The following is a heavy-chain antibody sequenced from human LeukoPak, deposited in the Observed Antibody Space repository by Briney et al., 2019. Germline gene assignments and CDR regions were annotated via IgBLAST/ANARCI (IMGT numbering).Heavy chain of an antibody. V-gene: IGHV4-59*01. D-gene: IGHD3-3*01. Sequence: SETLSLTCAVYGGSFSGYYWSWIRQPPGKGLEWIGYIYYSGSTNYNPSLKSRVTISVDTSKNQFSLKLSSVTAADTAVYYCARGGNDFWSGSPDAFDIWGQGTMVTVSS. J-gene: IGHJ3*02. CDR1: GGSFSGYY. CDR3: ARGGNDFWSGSPDAFDI. CDR2: IYYSGST.